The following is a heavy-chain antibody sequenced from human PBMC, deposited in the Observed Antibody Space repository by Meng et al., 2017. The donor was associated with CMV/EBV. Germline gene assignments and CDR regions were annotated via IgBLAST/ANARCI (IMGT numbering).Heavy chain of an antibody. CDR1: GGSISSSSYY. CDR3: ARDSFYDYVWGSYRYFPDY. CDR2: IYYSGST. V-gene: IGHV4-39*07. J-gene: IGHJ4*02. D-gene: IGHD3-16*02. Sequence: GSLRLSCTVSGGSISSSSYYWGWIRQPPGKGLEWIGSIYYSGSTYYNPFLKSRVTISVDTSKNQFSLKLSSVTAADTAVYYCARDSFYDYVWGSYRYFPDYWGQGTLVTVSS.